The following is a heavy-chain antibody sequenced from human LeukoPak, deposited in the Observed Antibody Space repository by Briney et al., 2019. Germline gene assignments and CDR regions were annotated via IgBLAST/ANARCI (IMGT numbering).Heavy chain of an antibody. V-gene: IGHV3-15*01. Sequence: GGSLRLSCAASGLTFRNAWMNWVRQAPGKGLEWVGRIKSKTDGGTPDHAAPVKGRFTISRDDSKNMLYLQMNSLKNEDTAVYYCTRGMMGVENDAFDIWGQGTKVTVSS. CDR3: TRGMMGVENDAFDI. D-gene: IGHD1-26*01. CDR2: IKSKTDGGTP. CDR1: GLTFRNAW. J-gene: IGHJ3*02.